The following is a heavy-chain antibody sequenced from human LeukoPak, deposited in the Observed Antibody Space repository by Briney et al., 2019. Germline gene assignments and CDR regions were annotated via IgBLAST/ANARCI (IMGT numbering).Heavy chain of an antibody. J-gene: IGHJ4*02. V-gene: IGHV4-39*07. Sequence: PSETLSLSCTVSGGSVSNGSYYWGWIRQPPGKGLEWIGSIYHSGSTYYNPSLNSQVTMSLDESRNQVSLNLTSVTAADTAIYYCSRESGPFCPFGYWGQGTLVIVPS. CDR2: IYHSGST. D-gene: IGHD1-26*01. CDR1: GGSVSNGSYY. CDR3: SRESGPFCPFGY.